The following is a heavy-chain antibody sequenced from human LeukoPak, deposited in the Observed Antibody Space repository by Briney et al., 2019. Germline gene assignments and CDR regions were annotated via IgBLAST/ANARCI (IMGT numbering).Heavy chain of an antibody. CDR1: GFTLSRHT. V-gene: IGHV3-23*01. CDR3: GKTTVGYSSGRYPGWPVDY. J-gene: IGHJ4*02. Sequence: GGSLRLSCAASGFTLSRHTMYWVRQAPGKGLEWVAGIFGSGGSAHHADSVKGRFTIFRDNSKNTVYLQMNSLRAEDTAVYHCGKTTVGYSSGRYPGWPVDYWGQGTLVTVSS. CDR2: IFGSGGSA. D-gene: IGHD6-19*01.